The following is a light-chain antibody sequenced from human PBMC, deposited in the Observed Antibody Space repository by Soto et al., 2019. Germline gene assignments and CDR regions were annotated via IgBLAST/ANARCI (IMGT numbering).Light chain of an antibody. CDR1: QSVSSS. CDR3: QHYNDWWT. Sequence: EMVMTQSPATLSVSPGERATLSCRASQSVSSSLAWYQQKPGQAPRLLIYGASSRATGIPARFSGSGSGTEFTLTIGSLQSEDFALYYCQHYNDWWTFGQGTKVEIK. J-gene: IGKJ1*01. V-gene: IGKV3-15*01. CDR2: GAS.